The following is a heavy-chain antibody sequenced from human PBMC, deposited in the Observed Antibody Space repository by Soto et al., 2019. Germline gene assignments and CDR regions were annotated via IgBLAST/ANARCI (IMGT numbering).Heavy chain of an antibody. CDR1: GGSISSGGYY. CDR3: AGPLGYSSSSDGSMGV. D-gene: IGHD6-6*01. Sequence: SETLSLTCTVSGGSISSGGYYWSWIRQHPGKGLEWIGYIYYSGSTYYNPSLKSRVTISVDTSKNQFSLKLSSVTAADTAVYYCAGPLGYSSSSDGSMGVWGRGITVAVSS. J-gene: IGHJ6*02. V-gene: IGHV4-31*03. CDR2: IYYSGST.